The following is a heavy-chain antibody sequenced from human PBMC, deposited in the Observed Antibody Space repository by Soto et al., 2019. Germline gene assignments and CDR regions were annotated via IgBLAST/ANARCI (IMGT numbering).Heavy chain of an antibody. CDR2: INHSGST. Sequence: ASETLSLTCAVYGGSFSGYYWSWIRQPPGKGLEWIGEINHSGSTNYNPSLKSRVTISVDTSKNQFSLKLSSVTAADTAVYYCARGPGPDYDFWSGYLQTAPPGAYYYYYYGMDVWGQGTTVTV. D-gene: IGHD3-3*01. CDR3: ARGPGPDYDFWSGYLQTAPPGAYYYYYYGMDV. V-gene: IGHV4-34*01. CDR1: GGSFSGYY. J-gene: IGHJ6*02.